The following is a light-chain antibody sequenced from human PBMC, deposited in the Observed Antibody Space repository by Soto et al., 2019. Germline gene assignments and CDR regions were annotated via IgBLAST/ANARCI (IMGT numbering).Light chain of an antibody. CDR3: QQPNSYPLT. CDR1: QGISNY. V-gene: IGKV1-9*01. J-gene: IGKJ4*01. CDR2: AAS. Sequence: DIQLTQSPSFLPASVGDRVTITCRASQGISNYLAWYQQKPGKAPGLLMYAASTLQRGASSRLSGSGSGTELTLTISHLQPADFATYYFQQPNSYPLTVGGGTKVELK.